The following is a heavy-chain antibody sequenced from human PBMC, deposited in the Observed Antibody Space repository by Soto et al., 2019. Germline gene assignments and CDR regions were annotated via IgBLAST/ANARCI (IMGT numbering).Heavy chain of an antibody. J-gene: IGHJ6*02. V-gene: IGHV4-30-2*01. CDR1: GGSINTFDFS. Sequence: LTCSVSGGSINTFDFSLSCIRQPPCRGLEWIGSIYQSGRTYYIPSLKSRVTMSLEKSKNQFSLKINSVVAADTAIYYCAREMTIFGVAPGGGVDVWGQGTTVTVSS. CDR2: IYQSGRT. CDR3: AREMTIFGVAPGGGVDV. D-gene: IGHD3-3*01.